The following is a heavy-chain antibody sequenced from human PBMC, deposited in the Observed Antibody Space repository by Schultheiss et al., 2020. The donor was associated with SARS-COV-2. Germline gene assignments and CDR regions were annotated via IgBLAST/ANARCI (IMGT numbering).Heavy chain of an antibody. J-gene: IGHJ4*02. CDR1: GGSFSGYY. V-gene: IGHV4-34*01. CDR2: INHSGST. D-gene: IGHD3-16*01. CDR3: ARNYGPYDY. Sequence: SQTLSLTWAVYGGSFSGYYWSWIRQPPGKGLEWIGEINHSGSTNYNPSLKSRVTISVDTSKNQFSLKMSSVTAADTGVYYCARNYGPYDYWGQGTLVTVSS.